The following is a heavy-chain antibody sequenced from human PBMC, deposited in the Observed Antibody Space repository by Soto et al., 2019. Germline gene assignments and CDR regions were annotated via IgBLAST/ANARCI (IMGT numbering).Heavy chain of an antibody. CDR2: INYSGSS. J-gene: IGHJ6*02. CDR3: ARERTASFDWLLAPYYYYGMDV. D-gene: IGHD3-9*01. CDR1: GGSISSYY. Sequence: TSETLSLTCAVSGGSISSYYWSWIRQAPEKGLEWIGYINYSGSSNSNPSLKSRVTISVDTSKNQFSLKLSSVTAADTAVYYCARERTASFDWLLAPYYYYGMDVWGQGTTVT. V-gene: IGHV4-59*12.